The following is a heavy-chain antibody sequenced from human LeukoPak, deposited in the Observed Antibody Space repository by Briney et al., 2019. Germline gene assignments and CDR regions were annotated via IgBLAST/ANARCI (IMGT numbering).Heavy chain of an antibody. CDR3: AKNYDSSGYYFFDFDF. CDR2: ISGSGGST. CDR1: GFTFSSYA. J-gene: IGHJ4*02. Sequence: GGSLRLSCAASGFTFSSYAMSWVRQAPEKGREWVSAISGSGGSTYYADSVKGRFTSSRDNSKNTVYLQVNSLRAEDTAIYYCAKNYDSSGYYFFDFDFWGQGTLVTVSS. V-gene: IGHV3-23*01. D-gene: IGHD3-22*01.